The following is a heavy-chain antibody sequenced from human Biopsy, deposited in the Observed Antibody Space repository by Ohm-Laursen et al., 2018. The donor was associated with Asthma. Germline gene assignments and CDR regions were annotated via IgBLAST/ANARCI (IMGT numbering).Heavy chain of an antibody. J-gene: IGHJ4*02. D-gene: IGHD6-19*01. CDR1: GFTVSRDH. Sequence: SLRLSCAASGFTVSRDHMFWVRQAPGKGLEWVSVIYSGGTSHTADSVRGRFTISRDFSKNTLHLQMHSLRVEGTAVYYCARGDSSGWSHYYFDYWGQGTPVTVSS. V-gene: IGHV3-53*01. CDR3: ARGDSSGWSHYYFDY. CDR2: IYSGGTS.